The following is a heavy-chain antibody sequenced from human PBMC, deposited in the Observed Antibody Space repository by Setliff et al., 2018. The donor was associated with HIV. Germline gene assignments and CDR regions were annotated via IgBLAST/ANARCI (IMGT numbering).Heavy chain of an antibody. J-gene: IGHJ6*02. Sequence: KPSETLSRLSCAASGFTLSSYSMNWVRQAPGKGLEWVASISSSGAHIFSADSLKGRFSISRDNGRNSLYLQMNSLRAEDTAVYYCARGARLQYFDWPSYALDVWGQGTTVTVSS. V-gene: IGHV3-21*06. CDR1: GFTLSSYS. CDR2: ISSSGAHI. D-gene: IGHD3-9*01. CDR3: ARGARLQYFDWPSYALDV.